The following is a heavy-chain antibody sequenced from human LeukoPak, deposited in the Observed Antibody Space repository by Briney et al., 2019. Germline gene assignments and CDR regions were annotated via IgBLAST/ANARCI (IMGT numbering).Heavy chain of an antibody. CDR3: AREWN. CDR1: GFTFRTDW. CDR2: IKDDGSEI. J-gene: IGHJ4*02. V-gene: IGHV3-7*01. Sequence: PGGSLRLSCVASGFTFRTDWMSWVRQAPGKGPEWMASIKDDGSEIYYVDSVRGRFTISRDNAKNSLYLQMNSLRAEDTAVYYCAREWNWGQGSLVTVSS.